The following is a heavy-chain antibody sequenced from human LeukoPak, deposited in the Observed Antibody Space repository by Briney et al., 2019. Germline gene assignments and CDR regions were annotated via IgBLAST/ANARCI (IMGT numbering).Heavy chain of an antibody. CDR1: GYSVSINSGG. D-gene: IGHD6-19*01. V-gene: IGHV6-1*01. CDR2: AYYKYKWYN. Sequence: SPTLSLTFAISGYSVSINSGGWNWVRQSPSPGLEWEGSAYYKYKWYNDYAVSVKSRITIKVDTSKNQFSLKLSSVTAEDTAVYYCARVGSGVGYFDYWGQGTLVSVSS. J-gene: IGHJ4*02. CDR3: ARVGSGVGYFDY.